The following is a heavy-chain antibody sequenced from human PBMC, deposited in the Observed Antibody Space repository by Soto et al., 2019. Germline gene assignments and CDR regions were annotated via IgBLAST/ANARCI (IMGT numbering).Heavy chain of an antibody. D-gene: IGHD3-22*01. V-gene: IGHV1-69*13. CDR3: ARDKTDSSGYVDDAFDI. CDR2: IIPIFGTA. CDR1: GGTFSSYA. Sequence: SVKVSCKASGGTFSSYAISWVRQAPGQGPEWMGGIIPIFGTANYAQKFQGRVTITADESTSTAYMELSSLRSEDTAVYYCARDKTDSSGYVDDAFDIWDQGTMVTVSS. J-gene: IGHJ3*02.